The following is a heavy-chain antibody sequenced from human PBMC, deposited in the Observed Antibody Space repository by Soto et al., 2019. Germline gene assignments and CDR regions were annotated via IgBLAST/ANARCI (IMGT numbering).Heavy chain of an antibody. V-gene: IGHV5-51*01. D-gene: IGHD3-22*01. CDR3: ARHRGLGSYDTSGPNDAFDI. J-gene: IGHJ3*02. CDR1: GYSVTSYW. CDR2: IYPVDSDT. Sequence: GEALNISCKGSGYSVTSYWIGWVRQMPGKGLEWVVIIYPVDSDTRYIPSFRGHVTISADKSISTAYLQGSSLKASDTAMYYCARHRGLGSYDTSGPNDAFDIWGQGKMVTFSS.